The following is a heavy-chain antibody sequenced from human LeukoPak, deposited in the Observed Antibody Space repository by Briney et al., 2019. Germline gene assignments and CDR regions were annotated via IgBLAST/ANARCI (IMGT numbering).Heavy chain of an antibody. J-gene: IGHJ6*02. CDR1: GYTFTGYY. CDR2: INPNSGGT. CDR3: ARESHHCSSTSCYRTYYGMDV. Sequence: ASVKVSCKASGYTFTGYYMHWGRQAPGQGLEWMGWINPNSGGTNYAQKFQGRVTMTRDTSISTAYMELSRLRSDDTAVYYCARESHHCSSTSCYRTYYGMDVWGPGTTVTVSS. V-gene: IGHV1-2*02. D-gene: IGHD2-2*02.